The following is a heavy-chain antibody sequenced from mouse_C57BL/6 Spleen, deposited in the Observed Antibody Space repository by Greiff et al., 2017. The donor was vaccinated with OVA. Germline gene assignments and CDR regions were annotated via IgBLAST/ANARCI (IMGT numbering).Heavy chain of an antibody. V-gene: IGHV5-17*01. CDR2: ITSGSSTI. CDR3: ARMDYGSKYYFEF. Sequence: EVQLVESGGGLVKPGGSLKLSCAASGFTFSDYGMHWVRQAPEKGLEWVAYITSGSSTIYYPDTVKGRFTISRDNANNTLFLEMHSLRSEDTAMYYCARMDYGSKYYFEFWGQGTTLTVSS. D-gene: IGHD1-1*01. CDR1: GFTFSDYG. J-gene: IGHJ2*01.